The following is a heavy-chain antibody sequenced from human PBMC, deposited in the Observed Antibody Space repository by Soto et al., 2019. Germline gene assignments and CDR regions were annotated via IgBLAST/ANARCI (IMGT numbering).Heavy chain of an antibody. V-gene: IGHV4-61*01. Sequence: SETLSLTCPVSGGSVSSGSYYWSWIRQPPGKGLEWIGYIYYSGSTNYNPSLKSRVTISVDTSKNQFSLKLSSVTAADTAVYYCARRWGIAFDFWGRGTMVTVSS. J-gene: IGHJ3*01. CDR1: GGSVSSGSYY. CDR3: ARRWGIAFDF. D-gene: IGHD3-16*01. CDR2: IYYSGST.